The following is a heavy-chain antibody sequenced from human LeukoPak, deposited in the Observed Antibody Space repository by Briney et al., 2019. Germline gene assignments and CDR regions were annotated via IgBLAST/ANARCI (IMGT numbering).Heavy chain of an antibody. CDR2: ISYDGSNK. Sequence: GRSLRLSCAASGFTFSSYAMHWVRQAPGKGLEWVAVISYDGSNKYYADSVKGRFTISRDNSKNTLYLQMNSLRAEDTAVYYCARVESSSAFSYYYYGMDVWGQGTTVTVSS. J-gene: IGHJ6*02. CDR3: ARVESSSAFSYYYYGMDV. D-gene: IGHD6-6*01. V-gene: IGHV3-30-3*01. CDR1: GFTFSSYA.